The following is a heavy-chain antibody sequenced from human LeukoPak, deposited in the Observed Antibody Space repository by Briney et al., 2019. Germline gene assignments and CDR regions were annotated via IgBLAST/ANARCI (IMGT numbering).Heavy chain of an antibody. Sequence: GGSLRLSCAVSGFSFSTYSMNWVRQAPGKGLEWVSYISSSGTTIYYADSVKGRFTISRDNANNSLYLQMHSLRAEDTALYYCARPASTFPLGYWGQGTLVTVSS. V-gene: IGHV3-48*04. J-gene: IGHJ4*02. D-gene: IGHD3-3*02. CDR3: ARPASTFPLGY. CDR2: ISSSGTTI. CDR1: GFSFSTYS.